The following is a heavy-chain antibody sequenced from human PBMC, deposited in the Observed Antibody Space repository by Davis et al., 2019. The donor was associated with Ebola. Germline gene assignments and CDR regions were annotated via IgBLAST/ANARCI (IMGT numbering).Heavy chain of an antibody. J-gene: IGHJ3*02. Sequence: MPSETLSLTCAVYGGSFSGYYWSWIRQPPGKGLEWIGEINHSGSTNYNPSLKSRVTISVDPSKNQFSLKLSTVTAADMAVYYCARSITMIVVVTPGDAFDIWGQGTMVTVSS. CDR3: ARSITMIVVVTPGDAFDI. V-gene: IGHV4-34*01. CDR2: INHSGST. CDR1: GGSFSGYY. D-gene: IGHD3-22*01.